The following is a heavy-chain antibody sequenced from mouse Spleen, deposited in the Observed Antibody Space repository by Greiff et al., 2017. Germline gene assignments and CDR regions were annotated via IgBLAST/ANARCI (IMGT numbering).Heavy chain of an antibody. D-gene: IGHD1-1*01. CDR3: ARIVAWRYYAMDY. CDR1: GYTFTSYW. CDR2: IHPNSGST. J-gene: IGHJ4*01. V-gene: IGHV1-64*01. Sequence: VKLQESGAELVKPGASVKLSCKASGYTFTSYWMHWVKQRPGQGLEWIGMIHPNSGSTNYNEKFKSKATLTVDKSSSTAYMQLSSLTSEDSAVYYCARIVAWRYYAMDYWGQGTSVTVSS.